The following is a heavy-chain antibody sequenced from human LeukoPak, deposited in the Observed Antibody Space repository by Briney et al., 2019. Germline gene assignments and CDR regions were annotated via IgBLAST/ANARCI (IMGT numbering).Heavy chain of an antibody. J-gene: IGHJ5*02. Sequence: KPGGSLRLSCAASGFTFSIYSMNWVRQAPGKGLEWVSSISSSSSYIYYADSVKGRFTISRDNAKNSLYLQMNSLRAEDTAVYYCARVSGIAARQGTDWFDPWGQGTLVTVSS. CDR1: GFTFSIYS. D-gene: IGHD6-6*01. V-gene: IGHV3-21*01. CDR2: ISSSSSYI. CDR3: ARVSGIAARQGTDWFDP.